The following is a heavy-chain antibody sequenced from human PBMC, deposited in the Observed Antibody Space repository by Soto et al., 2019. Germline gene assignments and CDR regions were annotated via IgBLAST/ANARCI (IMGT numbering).Heavy chain of an antibody. CDR2: ISSSSSTI. CDR3: ARSNGVVVVAATPNWFDP. D-gene: IGHD2-15*01. J-gene: IGHJ5*02. Sequence: EVQLVESGGGLVQPGGSLRLSCAASGFTFSSYSMNWVRQAPGKGLEWVSYISSSSSTIYYADSVKGRFTISRDNAKNSLYLQMNSLRAEDTAVYYCARSNGVVVVAATPNWFDPWGQGTLVTVSS. CDR1: GFTFSSYS. V-gene: IGHV3-48*01.